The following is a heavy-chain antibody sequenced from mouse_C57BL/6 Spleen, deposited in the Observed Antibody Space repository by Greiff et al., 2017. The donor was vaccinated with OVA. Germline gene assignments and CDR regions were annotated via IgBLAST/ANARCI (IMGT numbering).Heavy chain of an antibody. Sequence: QVQLQQPGAELVMPGASVKLSCKASGYTFTSYWMHWVKQRPGQGLEWIGEIDPSDSYTNYNQKFKGKSTLTVDKSSSTAYMQLSSLTSEDAAVDYCARHDWDEGFAYWGQGTLVTVSA. CDR1: GYTFTSYW. V-gene: IGHV1-69*01. J-gene: IGHJ3*01. D-gene: IGHD4-1*01. CDR2: IDPSDSYT. CDR3: ARHDWDEGFAY.